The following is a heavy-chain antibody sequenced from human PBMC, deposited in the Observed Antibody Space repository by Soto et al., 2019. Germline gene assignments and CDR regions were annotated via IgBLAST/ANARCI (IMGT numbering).Heavy chain of an antibody. CDR3: ARSRTGTTYGGMDV. J-gene: IGHJ6*02. CDR2: IHSGGDT. V-gene: IGHV3-66*01. D-gene: IGHD1-7*01. Sequence: EVQLVESGGALVKPGGSLRLSCAASGFPASSNYMPWVRQPPGKGLEWVSVIHSGGDTHYADSVRGRFTISRDNSKNTLYLQMNSLRAEDTAAYYCARSRTGTTYGGMDVWGQGTTVTVSS. CDR1: GFPASSNY.